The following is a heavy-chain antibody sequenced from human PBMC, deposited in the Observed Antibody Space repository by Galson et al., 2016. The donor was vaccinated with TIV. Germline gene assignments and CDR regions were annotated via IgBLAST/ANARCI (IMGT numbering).Heavy chain of an antibody. CDR1: GDTFRTYT. J-gene: IGHJ4*02. Sequence: SVKVSCKASGDTFRTYTVSWVRQAPGQGLEWMGGIIPLHGLSNHAQKFAGRVAITADEPTSTVDMVLSSLGSEDTAVYSCARTVPCGGDCYFFDYWGQGTLVTVSS. CDR3: ARTVPCGGDCYFFDY. D-gene: IGHD2-21*01. CDR2: IIPLHGLS. V-gene: IGHV1-69*10.